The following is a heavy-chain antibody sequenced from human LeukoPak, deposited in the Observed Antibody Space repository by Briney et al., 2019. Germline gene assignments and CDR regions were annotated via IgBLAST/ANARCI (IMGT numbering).Heavy chain of an antibody. V-gene: IGHV4-39*01. J-gene: IGHJ4*02. CDR2: IYYGGST. D-gene: IGHD2-2*01. Sequence: SDPVSLTCSVSVDSIRSSSYYGGWVRQPPGKGLEWVGSIYYGGSTYYPPSVKSRVTMSVDTSKNQVSLKLSSVTAADTAVYYCARHAMQWPFDYWGQGALLTVSS. CDR3: ARHAMQWPFDY. CDR1: VDSIRSSSYY.